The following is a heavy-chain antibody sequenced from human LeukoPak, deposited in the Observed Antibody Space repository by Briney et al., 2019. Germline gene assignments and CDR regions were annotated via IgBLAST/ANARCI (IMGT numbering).Heavy chain of an antibody. J-gene: IGHJ6*02. CDR2: IWYDGSNK. V-gene: IGHV3-33*01. D-gene: IGHD2-2*01. CDR1: GFTFSSYG. Sequence: PGRSLRLSCAASGFTFSSYGMHWVRQAPGKGLEWVAVIWYDGSNKYYADSVKGRFTISRDNSKNTLYLQMNSLRAEDTAVYYCARDDIVVVPAAMGHYYYGMDVWGQGTTVTVSS. CDR3: ARDDIVVVPAAMGHYYYGMDV.